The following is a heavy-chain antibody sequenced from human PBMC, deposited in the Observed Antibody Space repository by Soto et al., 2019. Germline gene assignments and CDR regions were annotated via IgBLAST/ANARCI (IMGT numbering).Heavy chain of an antibody. CDR1: GYTFTGYY. Sequence: ASVKVSCKTSGYTFTGYYIHWIRQAPGQGLEWMGWISPNSGDTNYSQEFQGRVTMTSDTSITTAYVELTRLRSDDTAVYYCARREQWLENFDFWGQGTLVTVSS. CDR2: ISPNSGDT. J-gene: IGHJ4*02. D-gene: IGHD6-19*01. CDR3: ARREQWLENFDF. V-gene: IGHV1-2*02.